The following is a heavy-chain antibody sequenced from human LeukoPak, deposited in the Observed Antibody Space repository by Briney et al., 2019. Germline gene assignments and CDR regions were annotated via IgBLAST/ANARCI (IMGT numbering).Heavy chain of an antibody. V-gene: IGHV4-61*01. Sequence: SETLSLTCTVSGGSISSSSYYWGWIRQPPGKGLEWIGYIYYSGSTNYNPSLKSRVTISVDTSKNQFSLKLSSVTAADTAVYYCARESGNYDSSGYLLYAFDIWGQGTMVTVSS. D-gene: IGHD3-22*01. CDR1: GGSISSSSYY. J-gene: IGHJ3*02. CDR2: IYYSGST. CDR3: ARESGNYDSSGYLLYAFDI.